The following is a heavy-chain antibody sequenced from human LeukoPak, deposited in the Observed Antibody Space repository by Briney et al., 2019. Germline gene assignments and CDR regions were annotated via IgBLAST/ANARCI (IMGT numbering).Heavy chain of an antibody. Sequence: PSETLSLTWVVSSFSISNGVYWVWIRQPPGKGLEWIGNVFYSGVTYYNPSLMSRVTISVDTSKNQFSLKLNSVTAADTAVYYCARGSGGRTGYASGELDFWGQGVLVTVSS. CDR3: ARGSGGRTGYASGELDF. CDR1: SFSISNGVY. J-gene: IGHJ4*02. D-gene: IGHD1-26*01. CDR2: VFYSGVT. V-gene: IGHV4-38-2*01.